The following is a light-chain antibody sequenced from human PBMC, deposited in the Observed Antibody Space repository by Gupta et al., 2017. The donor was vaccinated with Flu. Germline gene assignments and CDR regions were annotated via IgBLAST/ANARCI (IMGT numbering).Light chain of an antibody. V-gene: IGLV3-21*02. Sequence: SYVLPQPPSVSLAPGHTARFPGGGTNIGSKRVHWYQQKPGQAPVLVVYDDSDRPSGSPEGCSGSNSGNTATLTISRVEAGEEADYYCQVGDSSSDNPGVFGGGTKLTVL. CDR2: DDS. CDR1: NIGSKR. CDR3: QVGDSSSDNPGV. J-gene: IGLJ2*01.